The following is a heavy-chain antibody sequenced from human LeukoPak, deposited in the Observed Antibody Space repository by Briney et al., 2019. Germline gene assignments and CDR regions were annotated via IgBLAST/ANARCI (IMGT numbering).Heavy chain of an antibody. CDR1: GGSFRGYG. D-gene: IGHD6-13*01. CDR3: ARELSVAAAGRAFYYYYGMDV. CDR2: INHSGST. J-gene: IGHJ6*02. Sequence: LETLSLTGAVYGGSFRGYGWSWIRQPPGKGLEWVGEINHSGSTNYNPSLKSRVTISVDTSKNQFSLKLSSVTAADTAVYYCARELSVAAAGRAFYYYYGMDVWGQGTTVTVSS. V-gene: IGHV4-34*01.